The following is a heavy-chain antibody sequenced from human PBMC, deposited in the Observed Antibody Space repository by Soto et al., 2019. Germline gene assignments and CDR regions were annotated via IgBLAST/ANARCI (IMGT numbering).Heavy chain of an antibody. CDR3: ARGGFLEWLLPDYYYYGMDV. D-gene: IGHD3-3*01. CDR1: GGSISSGGYY. Sequence: PSETLSLTCTVSGGSISSGGYYWSWIRQHPGKGLEWIGYIYYSGSTYYNPSLKSRVTISVDTSKNQFSLKLSSVTAADTAVYYCARGGFLEWLLPDYYYYGMDVWGQGTTVTVSS. CDR2: IYYSGST. V-gene: IGHV4-31*03. J-gene: IGHJ6*02.